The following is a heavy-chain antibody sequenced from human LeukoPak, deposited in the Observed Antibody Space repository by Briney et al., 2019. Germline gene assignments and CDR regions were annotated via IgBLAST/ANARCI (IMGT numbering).Heavy chain of an antibody. V-gene: IGHV3-23*01. J-gene: IGHJ4*02. CDR1: GFTFSSYA. Sequence: GGSLRLSCAASGFTFSSYAMSWVRQAPGKGLEWVSAISGSGGSTYYADSVKGRFTISRDNSKNTLYLQMNSLRAEDTAVYYCAKGSENSGSYCIDYWGQGTLVTVSS. D-gene: IGHD1-26*01. CDR2: ISGSGGST. CDR3: AKGSENSGSYCIDY.